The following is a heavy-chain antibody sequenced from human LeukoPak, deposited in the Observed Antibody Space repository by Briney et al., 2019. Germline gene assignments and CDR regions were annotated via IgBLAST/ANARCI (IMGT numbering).Heavy chain of an antibody. CDR2: INAGNGNT. CDR3: ARGILWFGELSSLGY. J-gene: IGHJ4*02. CDR1: GYTFTNYA. D-gene: IGHD3-10*01. Sequence: ASVKVSCKASGYTFTNYAMHWVRQAPGQRLEWMGWINAGNGNTKYSQKFQDRVTIARDTSASTAYMELSSLKSEDTAVYYCARGILWFGELSSLGYWGQETLVTVSS. V-gene: IGHV1-3*01.